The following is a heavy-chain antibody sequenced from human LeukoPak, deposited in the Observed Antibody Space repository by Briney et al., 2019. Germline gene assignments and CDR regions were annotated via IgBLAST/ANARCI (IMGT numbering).Heavy chain of an antibody. D-gene: IGHD6-6*01. V-gene: IGHV4-38-2*01. J-gene: IGHJ4*02. CDR3: ARKEGSIAARIDY. CDR1: GYSIGSGYY. Sequence: KPSETLSLTCAVSGYSIGSGYYWGWVRQPPGKGLEWIGSIYHSGSTYYNPSLKSRVTISVDTSKNQFSLKLSSVTAADTAVYYCARKEGSIAARIDYWGQGTLVTVSS. CDR2: IYHSGST.